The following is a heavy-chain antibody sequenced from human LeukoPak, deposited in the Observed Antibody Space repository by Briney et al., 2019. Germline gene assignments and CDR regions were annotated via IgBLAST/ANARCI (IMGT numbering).Heavy chain of an antibody. J-gene: IGHJ5*02. Sequence: ASVTVSCKASGYTFTSYGISWVRQAPGQGLEWMGWISAYNGNTNYAQKLQGRVTMTTDTSTSTAYMELRSLRSDDTAVYYCARDGEHYYDFWSGYYTGGWFDPWGQGTLVTVSS. CDR2: ISAYNGNT. V-gene: IGHV1-18*01. CDR3: ARDGEHYYDFWSGYYTGGWFDP. CDR1: GYTFTSYG. D-gene: IGHD3-3*01.